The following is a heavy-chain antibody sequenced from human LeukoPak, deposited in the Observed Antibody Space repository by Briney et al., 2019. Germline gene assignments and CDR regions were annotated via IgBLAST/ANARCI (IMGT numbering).Heavy chain of an antibody. V-gene: IGHV3-48*01. CDR3: ARDQGGSSGWHHGDY. CDR1: GFIFTSYS. D-gene: IGHD6-19*01. Sequence: PGGSLRLSCAASGFIFTSYSFNWVRQAPGKGLEWVSYISGSGRTIYYADSVKGRFTISRDNSKNTLYLQMNSLRADDTAVYYCARDQGGSSGWHHGDYWGQGTLVTVSS. CDR2: ISGSGRTI. J-gene: IGHJ4*02.